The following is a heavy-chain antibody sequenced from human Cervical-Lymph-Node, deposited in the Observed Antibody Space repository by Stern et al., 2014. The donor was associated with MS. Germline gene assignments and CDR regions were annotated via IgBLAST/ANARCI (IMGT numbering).Heavy chain of an antibody. D-gene: IGHD3-10*01. V-gene: IGHV3-11*01. CDR1: GFTFSDYY. Sequence: VQLEESGGGLVKPGGSLRLSCAASGFTFSDYYMTWIRQAPGKGLEWVSYISPSGNTVFYADSLKGPFTVSRDNAKNSLYLQMNSLTAEDTAVYYCARGEGYIDTMDYWGQGTLVTVSS. CDR2: ISPSGNTV. CDR3: ARGEGYIDTMDY. J-gene: IGHJ4*02.